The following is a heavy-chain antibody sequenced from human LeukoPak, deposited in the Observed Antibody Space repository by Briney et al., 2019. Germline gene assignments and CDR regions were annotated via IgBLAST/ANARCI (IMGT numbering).Heavy chain of an antibody. V-gene: IGHV3-33*01. CDR1: GFTFSSHG. Sequence: GGSLRLSCAASGFTFSSHGMHWVRQAPGKGLEWMVVIWDDGTNKYYADSVKGRFTISRDNAKNSLYLQMNSLRAEDTAVYYCARDDIAVAGTGFDYWGQGTLVTVSS. CDR2: IWDDGTNK. D-gene: IGHD6-19*01. J-gene: IGHJ4*02. CDR3: ARDDIAVAGTGFDY.